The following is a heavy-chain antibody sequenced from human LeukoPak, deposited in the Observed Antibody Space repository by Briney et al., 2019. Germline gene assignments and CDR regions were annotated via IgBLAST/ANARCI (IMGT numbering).Heavy chain of an antibody. CDR1: GGSISSSSYY. CDR3: ARDNVVDATSGIDY. J-gene: IGHJ4*02. Sequence: PSETLSLTCTVSGGSISSSSYYWGWIRQPPGKGLEWIGSIYYSGSTYYNPSLKSRVTISVDTSKNQFSLKLTSMTAADTAVYFCARDNVVDATSGIDYWGQGTLVTVSS. D-gene: IGHD2-21*01. V-gene: IGHV4-39*07. CDR2: IYYSGST.